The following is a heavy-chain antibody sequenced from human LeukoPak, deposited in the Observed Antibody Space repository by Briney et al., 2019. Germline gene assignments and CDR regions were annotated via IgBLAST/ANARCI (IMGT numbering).Heavy chain of an antibody. CDR3: ARFYYDSSGYYYYFDY. D-gene: IGHD3-22*01. J-gene: IGHJ4*02. Sequence: SVKVSCKASGGTFSSYAISWVRQAPGQGLEWMGGIIPIFGTANYAQKFQGRVTITADESTSTAYMELSSLRSEDTAVYYCARFYYDSSGYYYYFDYWGQGTLVTVSS. CDR2: IIPIFGTA. V-gene: IGHV1-69*13. CDR1: GGTFSSYA.